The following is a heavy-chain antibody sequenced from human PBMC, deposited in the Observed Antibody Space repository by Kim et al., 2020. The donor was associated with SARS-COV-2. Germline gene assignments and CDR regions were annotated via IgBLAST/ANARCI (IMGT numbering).Heavy chain of an antibody. D-gene: IGHD2-2*01. Sequence: SETLSLTCAVYGGSFSGYYWSWIRQPPGKGLEWIGEINHSGSTNYNPSLKSRVTISVDTSKNQFSLKLSSVTAADTAVYYCARGVGGTSYRTPWFDPWGQGTLVTVSS. CDR2: INHSGST. V-gene: IGHV4-34*01. J-gene: IGHJ5*02. CDR3: ARGVGGTSYRTPWFDP. CDR1: GGSFSGYY.